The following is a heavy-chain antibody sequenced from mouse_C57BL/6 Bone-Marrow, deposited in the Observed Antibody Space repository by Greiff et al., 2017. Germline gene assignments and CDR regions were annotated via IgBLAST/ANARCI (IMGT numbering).Heavy chain of an antibody. J-gene: IGHJ2*01. D-gene: IGHD2-4*01. V-gene: IGHV7-3*01. Sequence: EVQLVESGGGLVQPGGSLSLSCAASGFTFTDYYMSWVRQTPGKALEWLGFIRNKANGYTTEYSASVKVRFTIARDNSPSILYLKMNAIRAEDSATDYCARYDDYDVDYWGQGTTLTVSS. CDR3: ARYDDYDVDY. CDR1: GFTFTDYY. CDR2: IRNKANGYTT.